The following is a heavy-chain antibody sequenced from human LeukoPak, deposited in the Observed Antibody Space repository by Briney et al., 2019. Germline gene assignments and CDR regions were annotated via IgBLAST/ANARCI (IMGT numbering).Heavy chain of an antibody. CDR1: GGSISTYY. CDR3: AREDPQTTVPEGMDV. J-gene: IGHJ6*02. Sequence: SETLSLTCSVSGGSISTYYWSWIRQLPWKGLEWIGYIYYTGTTNYNPSLRSRVTISVDTSRNQFSLRLSSVTAADTAVYYCAREDPQTTVPEGMDVWGHGTTVIVSS. V-gene: IGHV4-59*01. CDR2: IYYTGTT. D-gene: IGHD4-17*01.